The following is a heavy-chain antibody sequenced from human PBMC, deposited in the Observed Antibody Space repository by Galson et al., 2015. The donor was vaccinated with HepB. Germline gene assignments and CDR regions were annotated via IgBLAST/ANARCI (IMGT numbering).Heavy chain of an antibody. V-gene: IGHV3-30*02. CDR1: GFTFSSYG. D-gene: IGHD5-12*01. Sequence: SLRLSCAASGFTFSSYGMHWVRQAPGKGLEWVAFIRYDGSNKYYADSVKGRFTISRDNSKNTLYLQLNSLRAEDTAVYYYANERGYSGYESFDYWGQGTLVTVSS. J-gene: IGHJ4*02. CDR3: ANERGYSGYESFDY. CDR2: IRYDGSNK.